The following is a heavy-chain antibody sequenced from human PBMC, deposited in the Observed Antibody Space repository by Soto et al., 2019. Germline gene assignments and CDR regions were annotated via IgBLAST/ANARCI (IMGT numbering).Heavy chain of an antibody. Sequence: QVQLVESGGGVVQPGRSLRLSCAASGITFSSYAMHWVRQAPGKWLEWVAVISYDGRHKYYADSVKGRFTISRDNSDNTLYLQMNSLRGDDTAVYFCARPPFGNSDDYYNGMDVWGQGTTVTVSS. V-gene: IGHV3-30*14. J-gene: IGHJ6*02. CDR1: GITFSSYA. CDR2: ISYDGRHK. D-gene: IGHD3-3*01. CDR3: ARPPFGNSDDYYNGMDV.